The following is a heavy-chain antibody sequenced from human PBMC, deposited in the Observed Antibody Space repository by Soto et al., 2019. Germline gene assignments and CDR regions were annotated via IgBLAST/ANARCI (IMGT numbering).Heavy chain of an antibody. D-gene: IGHD5-12*01. CDR3: ASLRRDGYNLSY. J-gene: IGHJ4*02. CDR1: GGSISSGGYY. V-gene: IGHV4-31*03. CDR2: IYYSGST. Sequence: PSETLSLTCTVSGGSISSGGYYWSWIRQHPGKGLEWFGYIYYSGSTYYNPSLKSRVTISVDTSKNQFSLKLSSVTAADTAVYYCASLRRDGYNLSYWGQGTLVTVSS.